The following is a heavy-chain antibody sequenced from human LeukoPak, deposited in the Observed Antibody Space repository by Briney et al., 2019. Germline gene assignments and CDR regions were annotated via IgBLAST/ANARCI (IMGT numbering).Heavy chain of an antibody. J-gene: IGHJ4*02. CDR1: GFTFSSYA. CDR2: ISGSGGST. V-gene: IGHV3-23*01. CDR3: AKVHYDILTGPFDY. D-gene: IGHD3-9*01. Sequence: GSLRLSCAASGFTFSSYAMSWVRQAPGKGLEWASAISGSGGSTYYADSVKGRFTISRDNSKNTLYLQMNSLRAEDTAVYYCAKVHYDILTGPFDYWGQGTLVTVSS.